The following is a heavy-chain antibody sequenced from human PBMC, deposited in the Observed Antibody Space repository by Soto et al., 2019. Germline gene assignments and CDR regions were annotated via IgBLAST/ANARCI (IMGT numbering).Heavy chain of an antibody. J-gene: IGHJ4*02. CDR2: ISAHNGNT. V-gene: IGHV1-18*01. CDR1: GYAFTTYG. Sequence: QVHLVQSGAEVKKPGASVKVSCKGSGYAFTTYGITWVRQAPGQGLEWMGWISAHNGNTNYAQKLQGRVTVTRDTSTTTAYMELRSLRSDDTAVYYCARGRYGDSWGQGALVTVSS. CDR3: ARGRYGDS. D-gene: IGHD1-1*01.